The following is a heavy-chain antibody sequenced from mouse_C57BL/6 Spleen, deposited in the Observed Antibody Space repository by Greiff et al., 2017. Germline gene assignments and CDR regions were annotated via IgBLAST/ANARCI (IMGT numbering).Heavy chain of an antibody. D-gene: IGHD2-3*01. CDR3: AGDGYYAWYFDV. CDR1: GYAFSSSW. Sequence: QVQLQQSGPELVKPGASVKISCKASGYAFSSSWMNWVKQRPGKGLEWIGRIYPGDGDTNYNGKFKGKATLTADKSSSTAYMQLSSLTSEDSAVYFCAGDGYYAWYFDVWGTGTTVTVSS. J-gene: IGHJ1*03. CDR2: IYPGDGDT. V-gene: IGHV1-82*01.